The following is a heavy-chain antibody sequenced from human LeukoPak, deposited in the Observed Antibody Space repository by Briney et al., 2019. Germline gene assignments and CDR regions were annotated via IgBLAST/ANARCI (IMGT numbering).Heavy chain of an antibody. CDR1: GGSISSYY. CDR3: ASAAAPMYSSGNLDLPNIRDYWYFDL. CDR2: IYTSGST. V-gene: IGHV4-4*07. J-gene: IGHJ2*01. Sequence: PSETLSLTCTVSGGSISSYYWSWIRQPAGKGLEWIGRIYTSGSTNYNPSLKSRVTMSVDTSKNQFSLKLSSVTAADTAVYYCASAAAPMYSSGNLDLPNIRDYWYFDLWGRGTLVTVSS. D-gene: IGHD6-25*01.